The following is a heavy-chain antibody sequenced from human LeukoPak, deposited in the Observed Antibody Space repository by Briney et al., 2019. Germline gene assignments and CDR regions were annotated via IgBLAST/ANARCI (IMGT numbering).Heavy chain of an antibody. V-gene: IGHV3-73*01. D-gene: IGHD6-19*01. CDR1: GFTFSGSA. CDR2: IRSKANSYAT. J-gene: IGHJ4*02. CDR3: ARVFHIGTFIRGWAEFDY. Sequence: PGGSLRLSCAASGFTFSGSAMHWVRQASGKGLEWVGRIRSKANSYATAYAASVKGRFTISRDDSKNTAYLQMNSLKTEDTAVYYCARVFHIGTFIRGWAEFDYWGQGTLVTVSS.